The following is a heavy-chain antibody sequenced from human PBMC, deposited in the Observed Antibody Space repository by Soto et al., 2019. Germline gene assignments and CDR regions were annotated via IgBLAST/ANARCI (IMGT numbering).Heavy chain of an antibody. D-gene: IGHD1-26*01. CDR1: GCSISSGDYY. Sequence: SETLSLTCTVSGCSISSGDYYWSWIRQPPGKGLEWIGYIYYSGSTYYNPSLKSRVTISVDTPKNQFSLKLSSVTAADTAVYYCAGRSGGYYYGMDVWGQGTMVTVSS. CDR2: IYYSGST. CDR3: AGRSGGYYYGMDV. J-gene: IGHJ6*02. V-gene: IGHV4-30-4*01.